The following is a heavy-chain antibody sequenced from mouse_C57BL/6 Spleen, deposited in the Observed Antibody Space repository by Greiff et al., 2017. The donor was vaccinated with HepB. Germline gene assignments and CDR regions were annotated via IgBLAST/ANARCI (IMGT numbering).Heavy chain of an antibody. Sequence: VQLQQPGADLVKPGASVKMSCKASGYTFTSYWITWVKQRPGQGLEWIGDIYPGSGSTNYNEKFKSKATLTVDTSSSTAYMQLSSLTSEDSAVYYCARGRLAYDRFAYWGQGTLVTVSA. D-gene: IGHD2-12*01. CDR2: IYPGSGST. V-gene: IGHV1-55*01. CDR1: GYTFTSYW. J-gene: IGHJ3*01. CDR3: ARGRLAYDRFAY.